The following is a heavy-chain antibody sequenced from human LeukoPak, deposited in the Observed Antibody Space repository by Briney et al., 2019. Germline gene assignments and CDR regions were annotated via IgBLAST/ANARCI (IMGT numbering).Heavy chain of an antibody. CDR1: GFTFSSYE. CDR2: ISSSGSTI. J-gene: IGHJ4*02. D-gene: IGHD5-18*01. Sequence: PGGSLRLSCAASGFTFSSYEMNWVRQAPGKGLEWVSYISSSGSTIYYADSVKGRFTISRDNAKNSLYLQMNSLRAEDTAVYYCARDRNTAMSNWGQGTLVTVSS. CDR3: ARDRNTAMSN. V-gene: IGHV3-48*03.